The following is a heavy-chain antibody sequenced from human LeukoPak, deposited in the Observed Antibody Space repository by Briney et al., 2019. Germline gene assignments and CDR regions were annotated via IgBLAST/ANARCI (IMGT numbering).Heavy chain of an antibody. J-gene: IGHJ4*02. V-gene: IGHV3-30*18. CDR3: AKTTPAKLLRFLEWLLNYFDY. CDR2: ISYDGSNK. CDR1: GFTFSSYG. Sequence: GGSLRLSCAASGFTFSSYGMHWVRQAPGKGLEWVAVISYDGSNKYYADSVKGRFTISRDNSKNTLYLQMNSLRAEDTAVYYCAKTTPAKLLRFLEWLLNYFDYWGQGTLVTVSS. D-gene: IGHD3-3*01.